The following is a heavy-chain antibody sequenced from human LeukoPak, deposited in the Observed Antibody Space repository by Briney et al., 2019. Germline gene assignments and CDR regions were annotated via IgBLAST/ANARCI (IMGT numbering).Heavy chain of an antibody. Sequence: SETLSLTCTVSGGSISSYYWSWIRQPPGKGLEWIGYIYYSGSTNYNPSLKGRVTISVDTSKNQFSLKLSSVTAADTAVYYCARRGVVTEFDYWGQGTLVTVSS. CDR3: ARRGVVTEFDY. J-gene: IGHJ4*02. V-gene: IGHV4-59*01. CDR2: IYYSGST. CDR1: GGSISSYY. D-gene: IGHD4-23*01.